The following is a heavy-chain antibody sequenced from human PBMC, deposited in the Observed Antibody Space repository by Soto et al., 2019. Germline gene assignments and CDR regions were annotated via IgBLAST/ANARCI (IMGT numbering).Heavy chain of an antibody. Sequence: SETLSLTCNFSGCSISSYYWSWIRQPPGKGLEWIGYIHYSGSTYYNPSLKSRVTMSLDTSKNQLSLKLTSVTAADTAVYYCARVNLDYVTGMDVWGQGTTVTVSS. CDR1: GCSISSYY. J-gene: IGHJ6*02. D-gene: IGHD4-17*01. CDR2: IHYSGST. V-gene: IGHV4-59*12. CDR3: ARVNLDYVTGMDV.